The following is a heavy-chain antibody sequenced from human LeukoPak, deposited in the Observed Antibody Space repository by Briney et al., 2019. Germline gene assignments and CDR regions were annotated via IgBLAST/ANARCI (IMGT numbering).Heavy chain of an antibody. CDR3: ARDSQGAFDI. V-gene: IGHV4-30-2*01. CDR1: GGSICSGGYS. CDR2: IYHSGGT. Sequence: SETLSLTCAVSGGSICSGGYSWSWIRQPPGKGLEWIGYIYHSGGTYYNPSLKSRVTISVDRSKNQFSLKLTSVTAADTAVYYCARDSQGAFDIWGQGTMVTVSS. J-gene: IGHJ3*02.